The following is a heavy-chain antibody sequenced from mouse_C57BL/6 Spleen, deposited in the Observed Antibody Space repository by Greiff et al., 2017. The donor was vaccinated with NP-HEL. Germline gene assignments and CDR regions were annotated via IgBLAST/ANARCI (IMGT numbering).Heavy chain of an antibody. V-gene: IGHV1-82*01. J-gene: IGHJ4*01. CDR3: ARKGLGYYAMDY. CDR2: IYPGDGDT. CDR1: GYAFSSSW. D-gene: IGHD2-13*01. Sequence: QVQLQQSGPELVKPGASVKISCKASGYAFSSSWMNWVKQRPGKGLEWIGRIYPGDGDTNYNGKFKGKATLTADKSSSTAYMQLSSLTSEDSAVYFCARKGLGYYAMDYWGQGTSVTVSS.